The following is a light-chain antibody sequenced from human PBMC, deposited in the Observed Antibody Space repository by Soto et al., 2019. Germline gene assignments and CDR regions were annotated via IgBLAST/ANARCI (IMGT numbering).Light chain of an antibody. Sequence: EIVMTQSPGTVSVFPGETVTLSCRASQSVSGYLDWFHQKPGQAPRLVLLRIFTRAIGVPARFSGSGSETEFTLTISSLQPEDFATYYCHQYSTYSFGQGTKVDIK. CDR1: QSVSGY. J-gene: IGKJ2*01. CDR3: HQYSTYS. CDR2: RIF. V-gene: IGKV3-15*01.